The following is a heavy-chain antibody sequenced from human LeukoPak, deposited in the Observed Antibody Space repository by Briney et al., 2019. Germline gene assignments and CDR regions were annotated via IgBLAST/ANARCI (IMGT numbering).Heavy chain of an antibody. J-gene: IGHJ4*02. CDR3: ADSHYDFWSGRQYYFDY. CDR2: INHSGST. V-gene: IGHV4-34*01. D-gene: IGHD3-3*01. Sequence: PSETLSLTCAVYGGSFSGYYWSWIRQPPGKGLEWIGEINHSGSTNYNPSLKSRVTISVDTSKNQFSLKLSSVTAADTAVYYCADSHYDFWSGRQYYFDYWGQGTLVIVSS. CDR1: GGSFSGYY.